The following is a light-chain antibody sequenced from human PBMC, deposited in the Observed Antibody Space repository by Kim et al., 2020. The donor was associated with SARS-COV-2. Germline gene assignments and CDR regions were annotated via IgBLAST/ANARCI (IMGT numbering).Light chain of an antibody. Sequence: SAYVGDTVTITRRASQSISNSLGWYRQKPGKAPMLLFYGACTLRSGVPSRFRGRGSGTDFTLTISSLQPEDAATYYCQKYNSAPWTFGQGTKVEI. J-gene: IGKJ1*01. CDR1: QSISNS. V-gene: IGKV1-27*01. CDR2: GAC. CDR3: QKYNSAPWT.